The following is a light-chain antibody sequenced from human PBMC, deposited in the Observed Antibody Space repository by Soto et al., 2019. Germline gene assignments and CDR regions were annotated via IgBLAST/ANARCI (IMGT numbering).Light chain of an antibody. CDR3: QQYGSSGT. J-gene: IGKJ1*01. V-gene: IGKV3-20*01. Sequence: IVMTQSPATLSVSPGERATLSCRASQSISSNLAWYQQKPGQAPRLLIYGASNRATGIPDRFSGSGSGTDFTLTISRLEPEDFAVYYCQQYGSSGTVGQGTKVDIK. CDR1: QSISSN. CDR2: GAS.